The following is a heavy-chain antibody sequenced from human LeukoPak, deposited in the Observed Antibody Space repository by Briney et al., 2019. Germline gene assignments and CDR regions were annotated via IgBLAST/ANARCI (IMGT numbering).Heavy chain of an antibody. J-gene: IGHJ5*02. CDR1: GGTFSSYA. CDR2: IIPIFGTA. D-gene: IGHD2-2*01. CDR3: AREMDVVVPAANWFDP. V-gene: IGHV1-69*05. Sequence: SVKVSCKASGGTFSSYAISWVRQAPGQGLEWMGGIIPIFGTANYAQKFQGRVTITTDESTSTAYMELSSLRSEDTAVYYCAREMDVVVPAANWFDPWGQGTLVTVSS.